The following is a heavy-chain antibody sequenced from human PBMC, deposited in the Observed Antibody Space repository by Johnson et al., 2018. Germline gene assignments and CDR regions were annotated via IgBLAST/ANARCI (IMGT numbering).Heavy chain of an antibody. D-gene: IGHD2-8*01. CDR1: GFTFSSYA. V-gene: IGHV3-30-3*01. J-gene: IGHJ3*02. CDR2: LTYDGSNK. Sequence: QVQLVQSGGGLVQPGWSXRLSCAASGFTFSSYAMHWVRQAPGKGLEWVAVLTYDGSNKYYAEPVKGRFTISRDNSKNTLYLQMNSLKAEDTAMYYCARDRVSYFDAFDIWGQGTMVTVSS. CDR3: ARDRVSYFDAFDI.